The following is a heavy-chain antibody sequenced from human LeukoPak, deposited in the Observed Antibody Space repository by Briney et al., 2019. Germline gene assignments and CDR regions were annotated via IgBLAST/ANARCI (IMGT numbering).Heavy chain of an antibody. CDR3: ARDPRAWLRLVWGYYYYYMDV. V-gene: IGHV3-21*01. CDR1: GFTFSSYS. D-gene: IGHD5-12*01. CDR2: ISSSSSYI. Sequence: GGSLRLSCAASGFTFSSYSMNWVRQAPGKGLEWVSSISSSSSYIYYADSVKGRFTISRDNAKNSLYLQMNSLRAEDTAVYYCARDPRAWLRLVWGYYYYYMDVWGKGTTVTVSS. J-gene: IGHJ6*03.